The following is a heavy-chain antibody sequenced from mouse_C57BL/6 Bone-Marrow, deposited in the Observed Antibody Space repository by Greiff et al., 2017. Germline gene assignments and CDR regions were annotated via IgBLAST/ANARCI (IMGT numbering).Heavy chain of an antibody. CDR2: IFPGSGST. CDR3: AKGYYFDY. CDR1: GYTFTSHL. Sequence: QVQLQQSGPELVRPGASVKISCKAPGYTFTSHLMQWVRQRPGQGLEWIGEIFPGSGSTYYNEKFKGKATLTVDTSSSTAYMQLSSLTSEDSAVYFCAKGYYFDYWGQGTTLTVSS. J-gene: IGHJ2*01. V-gene: IGHV1-56*01.